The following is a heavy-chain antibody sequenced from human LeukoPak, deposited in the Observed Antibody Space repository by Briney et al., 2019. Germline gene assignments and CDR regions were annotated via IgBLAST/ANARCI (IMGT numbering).Heavy chain of an antibody. Sequence: ASVKVSCKASGYTFTSFGINWVRQAPGQGLEWMGWISAYNGNTNFALKLQGRVSMTTDASTSTAYMELTSLRSDDTAVYYCATASPGNIAAAGTFDYWGQGTLVTVSS. J-gene: IGHJ4*02. CDR1: GYTFTSFG. V-gene: IGHV1-18*01. CDR2: ISAYNGNT. CDR3: ATASPGNIAAAGTFDY. D-gene: IGHD6-13*01.